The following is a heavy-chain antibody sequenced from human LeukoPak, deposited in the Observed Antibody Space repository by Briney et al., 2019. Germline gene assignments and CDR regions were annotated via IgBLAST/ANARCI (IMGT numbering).Heavy chain of an antibody. CDR1: VGSISSGGYY. V-gene: IGHV4-31*03. CDR3: ARVGNGYCSGGSCFATANPIDY. CDR2: IYYSEST. Sequence: SQTLSLTCTVSVGSISSGGYYWSWIRQPPGKGLEWIGHIYYSESTYYKPSLKSRVTISVDTSKNQFSLKLSSVTAADTAVYYCARVGNGYCSGGSCFATANPIDYWGQGTLVTVSS. D-gene: IGHD2-15*01. J-gene: IGHJ4*02.